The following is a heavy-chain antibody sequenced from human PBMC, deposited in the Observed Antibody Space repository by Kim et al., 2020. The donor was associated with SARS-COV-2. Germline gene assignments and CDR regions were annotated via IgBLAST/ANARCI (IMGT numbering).Heavy chain of an antibody. J-gene: IGHJ4*02. CDR2: ISYDGSNK. Sequence: GGSLRLSCAASGFTFSSYAMRWVRQAPGKGLEWVAVISYDGSNKYYADSVKGRFTISRDNSKNTLYLQMNSLRAEDTAVYYCARVKYSGSRSPFDYWGQGTLVNVSS. CDR1: GFTFSSYA. CDR3: ARVKYSGSRSPFDY. V-gene: IGHV3-30*04. D-gene: IGHD1-26*01.